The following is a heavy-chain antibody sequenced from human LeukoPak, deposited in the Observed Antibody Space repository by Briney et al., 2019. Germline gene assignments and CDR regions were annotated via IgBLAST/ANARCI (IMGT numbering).Heavy chain of an antibody. J-gene: IGHJ3*02. CDR1: GGTFSSYA. V-gene: IGHV1-69*13. D-gene: IGHD3-22*01. Sequence: ASVKVSCKASGGTFSSYAISWVRQAPGQGLEWMGGIIPIFGTANYAQKFQGRVTITADESTSTAYMELSSLRSEDTAVYYCARDNMLDSSAPGAFDIWGQGTMVTVSS. CDR3: ARDNMLDSSAPGAFDI. CDR2: IIPIFGTA.